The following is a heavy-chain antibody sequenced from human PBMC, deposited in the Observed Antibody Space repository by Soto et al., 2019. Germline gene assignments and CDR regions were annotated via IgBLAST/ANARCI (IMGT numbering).Heavy chain of an antibody. D-gene: IGHD3-3*01. Sequence: QVQLQASGPGLVKPSETLSLTCTVSGGSISSYYWSWIRQPPGKGLEWIGYIYYSGSINYNPSLKSRVTIAVDTSKNQFSLELSSVTAADTAVYYCARENVGAAAHFDYWGQGTLVTVSS. J-gene: IGHJ4*02. CDR3: ARENVGAAAHFDY. V-gene: IGHV4-59*01. CDR2: IYYSGSI. CDR1: GGSISSYY.